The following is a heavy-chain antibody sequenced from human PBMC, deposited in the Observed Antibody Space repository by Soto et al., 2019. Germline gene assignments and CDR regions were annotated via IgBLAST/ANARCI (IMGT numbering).Heavy chain of an antibody. CDR3: AREAEGTVTTATAYAFDY. CDR2: INHSGST. CDR1: GGSFSGYY. Sequence: QVQLQQWGAGLLKPSETLSLTCAVYGGSFSGYYWSWIRQPPGKGLEWIGEINHSGSTNYNPSLTSRVTISVDTSKNQFSLKLSSVTAADTAVYYCAREAEGTVTTATAYAFDYWGQGTLVTVSS. D-gene: IGHD4-17*01. V-gene: IGHV4-34*01. J-gene: IGHJ4*02.